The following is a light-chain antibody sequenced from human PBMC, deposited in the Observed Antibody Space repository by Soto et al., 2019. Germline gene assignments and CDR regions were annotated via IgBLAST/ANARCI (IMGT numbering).Light chain of an antibody. CDR1: QSISTY. Sequence: DIQMTQSPSSLSASVGDRVAITCRASQSISTYLNWYQQKPGKAPKLLIYAASSLQSGVPSRFSGSGSGTDFALTISSLQREDFATYHCQQSDSSPRTFGQGTKVDIK. CDR3: QQSDSSPRT. V-gene: IGKV1-39*01. CDR2: AAS. J-gene: IGKJ1*01.